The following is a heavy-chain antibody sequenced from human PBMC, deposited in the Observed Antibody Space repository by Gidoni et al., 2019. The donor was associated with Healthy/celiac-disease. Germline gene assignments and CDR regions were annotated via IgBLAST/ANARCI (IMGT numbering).Heavy chain of an antibody. V-gene: IGHV5-10-1*03. CDR3: ARSTRGGTMVRGDRWDFDY. CDR2: IDPSDSYT. J-gene: IGHJ4*02. CDR1: GYSFPSYW. Sequence: EVQLVQSGAEVKKPGESLRIYWKGSGYSFPSYWISWVRQMPGKGLEWMGRIDPSDSYTNYSPSFQGHVTISADKSISTAYLQWSSLKASDTAMYYCARSTRGGTMVRGDRWDFDYWGQGTLVTVSS. D-gene: IGHD3-10*01.